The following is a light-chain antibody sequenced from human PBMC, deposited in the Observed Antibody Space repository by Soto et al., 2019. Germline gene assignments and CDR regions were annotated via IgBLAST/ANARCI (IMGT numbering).Light chain of an antibody. CDR3: QQRYAWYT. V-gene: IGKV3D-11*02. CDR1: RSINNY. J-gene: IGKJ2*01. Sequence: EIVLTQSPATLSLSPGEGATLSCRASRSINNYLGWYQQKPGQAPRLLISDASNRASGVPVRFSGSGSGTDFTLTISSLESEDSAVYFCQQRYAWYTFDQGTKLEIK. CDR2: DAS.